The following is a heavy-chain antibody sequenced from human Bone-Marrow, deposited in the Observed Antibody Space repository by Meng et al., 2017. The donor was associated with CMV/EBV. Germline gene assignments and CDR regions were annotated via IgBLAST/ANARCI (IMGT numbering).Heavy chain of an antibody. J-gene: IGHJ4*02. V-gene: IGHV1-18*01. CDR3: ARGGQQLVLGHFDY. CDR2: INAYNGNT. Sequence: PVKPGPWVKKPGPPVNVSCKVSGYTFTSYGISWVRQAPGQGLHWMAWINAYNGNTNYAQKFQGRVTMTTDTSTSTAYMELRSLRSDDTAVYYCARGGQQLVLGHFDYWGQGTLVTVSS. CDR1: GYTFTSYG. D-gene: IGHD6-13*01.